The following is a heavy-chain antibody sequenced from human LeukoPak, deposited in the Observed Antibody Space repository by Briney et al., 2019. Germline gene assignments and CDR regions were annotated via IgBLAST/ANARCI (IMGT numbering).Heavy chain of an antibody. CDR3: ARSYDFWSGYRVYFDY. D-gene: IGHD3-3*01. CDR1: GFTFSSYS. Sequence: GGSLRLSCAASGFTFSSYSMTWVRQAPGKGLEWVSYISSSSDTIYYADSVKGRFTISRDNAKNSLYLQMNSLRDEDTAVYYCARSYDFWSGYRVYFDYWGQGTLVTVSS. V-gene: IGHV3-48*02. J-gene: IGHJ4*02. CDR2: ISSSSDTI.